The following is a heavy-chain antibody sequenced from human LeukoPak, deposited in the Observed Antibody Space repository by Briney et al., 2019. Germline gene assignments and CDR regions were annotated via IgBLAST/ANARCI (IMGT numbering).Heavy chain of an antibody. J-gene: IGHJ4*02. CDR1: GFTFSSYG. V-gene: IGHV3-33*01. CDR3: ARGSRSRDGYNEVDSDY. Sequence: PGGSLRLSCAASGFTFSSYGMHWVRQAPGKGLEWVAVIWYDGSNKYYADSVKGRFTTSRDNSKNTLYLQMNSLRAEDTAVYYCARGSRSRDGYNEVDSDYWGQGTLVTVSS. CDR2: IWYDGSNK. D-gene: IGHD5-24*01.